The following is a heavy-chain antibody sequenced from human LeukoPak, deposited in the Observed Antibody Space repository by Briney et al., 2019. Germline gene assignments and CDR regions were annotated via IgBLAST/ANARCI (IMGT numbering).Heavy chain of an antibody. V-gene: IGHV1-18*04. D-gene: IGHD3-10*01. CDR2: ISPYNGNT. Sequence: ASVKVSCKASGYTFSDYGITWVRQAPGQGLEWMGWISPYNGNTNSAEKFQGRVSMTTDTSTKTAYMELRSLRSDDTAVYLCARGRYYGSGSYYISWGQGTLVTVSS. J-gene: IGHJ4*02. CDR1: GYTFSDYG. CDR3: ARGRYYGSGSYYIS.